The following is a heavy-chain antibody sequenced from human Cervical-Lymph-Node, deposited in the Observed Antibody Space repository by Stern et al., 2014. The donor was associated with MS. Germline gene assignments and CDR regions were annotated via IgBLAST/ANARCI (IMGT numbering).Heavy chain of an antibody. J-gene: IGHJ4*02. CDR1: GFTFSTYG. Sequence: VQLEESGGGVVQPGRSLRLSCEASGFTFSTYGMHWVRQAPGKGLEWVAVIWYDGNNKYYADSVKGRFTVSRDNSKNTLYLQMNSLSAEDTAVYYCAGAYDSSGYYDYWGLGTLVTVSS. CDR3: AGAYDSSGYYDY. D-gene: IGHD3-22*01. CDR2: IWYDGNNK. V-gene: IGHV3-33*01.